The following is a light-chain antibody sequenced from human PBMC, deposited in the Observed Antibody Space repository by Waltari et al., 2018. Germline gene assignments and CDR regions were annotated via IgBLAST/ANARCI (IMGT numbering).Light chain of an antibody. V-gene: IGKV1-5*03. Sequence: DIQMTQSHSTLSASVGDRVTITCRASQSISNWLAWYQQKPGRAPKLLIYKASSLESGVPSRFSGSGSGTEFTLTISTLQPDDFATYYCQQYSIYSFTFGGGTKVDIK. CDR2: KAS. CDR1: QSISNW. J-gene: IGKJ4*02. CDR3: QQYSIYSFT.